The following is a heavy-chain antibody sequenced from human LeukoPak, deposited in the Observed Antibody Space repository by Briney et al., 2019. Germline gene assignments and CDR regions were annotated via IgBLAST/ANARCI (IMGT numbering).Heavy chain of an antibody. CDR1: GFTLSSYV. V-gene: IGHV3-23*01. Sequence: PGGSLRLSCAASGFTLSSYVMTWVRQPPGKGLEWVSTVSGSGGSTYYADSAKGRFTTSRDNSKNTVYLQMNSLRAEDSAVYYCAGNKDWGQGTLVTVSS. D-gene: IGHD1-14*01. CDR2: VSGSGGST. CDR3: AGNKD. J-gene: IGHJ4*02.